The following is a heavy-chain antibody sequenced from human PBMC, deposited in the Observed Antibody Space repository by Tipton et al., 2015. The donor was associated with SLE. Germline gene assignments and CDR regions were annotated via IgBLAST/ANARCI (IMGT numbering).Heavy chain of an antibody. CDR1: GGSISSGDYY. V-gene: IGHV4-61*08. D-gene: IGHD3-3*01. J-gene: IGHJ4*02. CDR3: ASSYDFWSGYFDY. CDR2: IYYSGST. Sequence: TLSLTCTVSGGSISSGDYYWSWIRQPPGKGLEWIGYIYYSGSTNYNPSLKSRVTISVDTSKNQFSLKLSSVTAADTAVYYCASSYDFWSGYFDYWGQGTLVTVSS.